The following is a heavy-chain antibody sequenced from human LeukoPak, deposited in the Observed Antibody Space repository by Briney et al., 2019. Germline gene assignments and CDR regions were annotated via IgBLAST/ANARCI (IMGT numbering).Heavy chain of an antibody. V-gene: IGHV3-30*18. Sequence: PGGSPRLSCAASGFTFSSSGMHWVRQAPGKGLEWVAVMSYDGSNKYYVDSVKGRFTVSRDNSKNTLYLQMNSLRAEDTAVYYCAKDIYYDSSGYRGYFDYWGQGTLVTVSS. CDR3: AKDIYYDSSGYRGYFDY. D-gene: IGHD3-22*01. CDR1: GFTFSSSG. J-gene: IGHJ4*02. CDR2: MSYDGSNK.